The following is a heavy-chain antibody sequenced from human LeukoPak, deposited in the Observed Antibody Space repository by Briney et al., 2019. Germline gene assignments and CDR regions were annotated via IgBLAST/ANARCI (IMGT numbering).Heavy chain of an antibody. D-gene: IGHD5-24*01. J-gene: IGHJ4*02. Sequence: GGSLRLSCAASGFTDSNNHISWVRQAPGKGLEWVSVTYSGGATSSADSVKGRITISRDNSKSTLYLQMNSLRAEDTAVYYCASKMDRYFDYWGLGTLVTVSS. CDR1: GFTDSNNH. V-gene: IGHV3-66*01. CDR2: TYSGGAT. CDR3: ASKMDRYFDY.